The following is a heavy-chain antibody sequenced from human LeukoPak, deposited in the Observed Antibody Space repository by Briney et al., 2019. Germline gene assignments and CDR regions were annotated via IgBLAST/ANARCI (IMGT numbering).Heavy chain of an antibody. V-gene: IGHV3-30-3*01. CDR2: ISYGGSNK. CDR1: GFTFSSYA. Sequence: GGSLRLSCAASGFTFSSYAMHWVRQAPGKGLEWVAVISYGGSNKYYADSVKGRFTISRDNSKNTLYLQMNSLRAEDTAVYYCARFSRRGYSGYDPIDWGQGTLVTVSS. J-gene: IGHJ4*02. D-gene: IGHD5-12*01. CDR3: ARFSRRGYSGYDPID.